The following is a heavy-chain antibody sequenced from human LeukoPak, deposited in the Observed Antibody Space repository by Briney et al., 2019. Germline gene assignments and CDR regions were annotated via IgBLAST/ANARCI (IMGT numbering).Heavy chain of an antibody. J-gene: IGHJ4*02. CDR1: GFTFSDES. Sequence: GGSLRLSCAASGFTFSDESMTWVRQAPGKGLEWVSSITSSSSYIYYADSVKGRFAISRDSAKKSLYLQMNSLRAEDTAVYYCARQRTASDYWGQGTLVTVSS. CDR2: ITSSSSYI. V-gene: IGHV3-21*01. CDR3: ARQRTASDY. D-gene: IGHD4-17*01.